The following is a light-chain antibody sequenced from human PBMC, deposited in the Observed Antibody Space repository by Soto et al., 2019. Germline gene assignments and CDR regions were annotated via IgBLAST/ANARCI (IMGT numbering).Light chain of an antibody. CDR2: DVS. J-gene: IGLJ1*01. V-gene: IGLV2-14*01. CDR1: SSDVGGYNY. Sequence: QSALTQPASVSGSPGQSITISCTGTSSDVGGYNYVSWYQQHPGKAPKLMIYDVSNRPSGVSNRFSGSKSGKTASLTISGLRAEDEADYYCSSYTSSSTLGVFGTGTKLTVL. CDR3: SSYTSSSTLGV.